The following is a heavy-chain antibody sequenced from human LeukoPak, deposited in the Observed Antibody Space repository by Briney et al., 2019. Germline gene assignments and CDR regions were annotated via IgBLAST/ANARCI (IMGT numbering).Heavy chain of an antibody. D-gene: IGHD2-2*02. CDR2: ISAYNGNT. J-gene: IGHJ5*02. Sequence: GASVKVSCKASGYTFTSYGISWVRQAPGQGLEWMGWISAYNGNTNYAQKLQGRVTMTTDTSTSTAYMELRSLRSDDTAVYYCARDHCSSTSCYIWFDHWGQGTLVTVSS. V-gene: IGHV1-18*01. CDR3: ARDHCSSTSCYIWFDH. CDR1: GYTFTSYG.